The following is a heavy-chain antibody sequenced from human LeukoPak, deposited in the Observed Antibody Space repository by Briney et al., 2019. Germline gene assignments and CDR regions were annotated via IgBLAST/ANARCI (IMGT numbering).Heavy chain of an antibody. J-gene: IGHJ4*02. CDR2: IYPDDSDT. D-gene: IGHD4-17*01. CDR1: GYSFTSYW. V-gene: IGHV5-51*01. Sequence: GESLKISCKGSGYSFTSYWIGWVRQMPGKGLEWVGIIYPDDSDTRYSPSFQDQVTISADKSISTAYLQRSSLKASDTAIYYCARHYPGGDYFIDYWGQGTLVTVSS. CDR3: ARHYPGGDYFIDY.